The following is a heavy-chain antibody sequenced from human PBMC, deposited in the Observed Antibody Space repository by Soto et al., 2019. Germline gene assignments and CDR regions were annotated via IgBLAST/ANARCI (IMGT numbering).Heavy chain of an antibody. J-gene: IGHJ4*02. CDR3: AKDPGGLVYPFDS. CDR2: ISNDGTKE. V-gene: IGHV3-30*18. D-gene: IGHD2-15*01. Sequence: HPGGSLRLSCVASGFTFSTYGVHWVRQAPGKGLEWVTAISNDGTKEYYADSVKGRFTISRDNSKNTLYLQLNSLRDEDTAVYYCAKDPGGLVYPFDSRRQGTPVTVSS. CDR1: GFTFSTYG.